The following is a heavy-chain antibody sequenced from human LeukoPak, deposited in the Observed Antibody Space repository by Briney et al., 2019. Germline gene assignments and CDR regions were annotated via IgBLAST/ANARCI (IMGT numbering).Heavy chain of an antibody. CDR1: GFTVSSIY. Sequence: PGGSLRLSCAASGFTVSSIYMSWVRQAPGKGLEWVSVIYSGGSTYYADSVKGRFTISRDNSKNTLYLQMNSLRAEDTAVYYCARTPCYYDSSGYAREIFDYWGQGTLVTVSS. D-gene: IGHD3-22*01. J-gene: IGHJ4*02. CDR3: ARTPCYYDSSGYAREIFDY. CDR2: IYSGGST. V-gene: IGHV3-66*01.